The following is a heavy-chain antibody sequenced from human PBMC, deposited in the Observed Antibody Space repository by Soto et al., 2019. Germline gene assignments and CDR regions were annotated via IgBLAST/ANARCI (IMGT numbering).Heavy chain of an antibody. CDR2: VSNNNGVT. Sequence: GASVKVSCKTSGFSFVTYDFSWVRQAPGQGLEWMGWVSNNNGVTNFAEKFRGRVTLTTDRTTSTAYMELTGPTSDDTAIYFCARERLNTGWYGFDYWGQGTQVTVSS. CDR3: ARERLNTGWYGFDY. V-gene: IGHV1-18*04. CDR1: GFSFVTYD. J-gene: IGHJ4*02. D-gene: IGHD6-19*01.